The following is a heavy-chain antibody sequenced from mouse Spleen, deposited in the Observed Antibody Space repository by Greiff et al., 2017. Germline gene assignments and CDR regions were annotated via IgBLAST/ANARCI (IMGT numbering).Heavy chain of an antibody. Sequence: QVQLKQSGAELARPGASVKLSCKASGYTFTSYGISWVKQRTGQGLEWIGEIYPRSGNTYYNEKFKGKATLTADKSSSTAYMELRSLTSEDSAVYFCARGIYYDYDEGAWFAYWGQGTLVTVSA. CDR3: ARGIYYDYDEGAWFAY. CDR2: IYPRSGNT. V-gene: IGHV1-81*01. J-gene: IGHJ3*01. CDR1: GYTFTSYG. D-gene: IGHD2-4*01.